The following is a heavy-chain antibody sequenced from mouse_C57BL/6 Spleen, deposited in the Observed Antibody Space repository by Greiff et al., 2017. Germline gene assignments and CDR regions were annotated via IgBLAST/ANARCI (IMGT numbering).Heavy chain of an antibody. CDR3: ARGTLYYGSSYYAMDY. CDR1: GYAFSSYW. CDR2: IYPGDGDT. J-gene: IGHJ4*01. D-gene: IGHD1-1*01. V-gene: IGHV1-80*01. Sequence: VQLQQSGAELVKPGASVKISCKASGYAFSSYWMNWVKQRPGKGLEWIGQIYPGDGDTNYNGKFKGKATLTVDKSSSTAYMQLSSLTSEDSAVYFCARGTLYYGSSYYAMDYWGQGTSVTVSS.